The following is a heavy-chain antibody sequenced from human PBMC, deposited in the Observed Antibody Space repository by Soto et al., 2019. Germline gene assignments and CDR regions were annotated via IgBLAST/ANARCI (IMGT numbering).Heavy chain of an antibody. CDR3: ARGGRYYYDSSGYPNFDY. J-gene: IGHJ4*02. D-gene: IGHD3-22*01. CDR1: GYTFTIYG. CDR2: ISAYNGNT. Sequence: ASVKVSCKASGYTFTIYGISWVRQAPGQGLEWMGWISAYNGNTNYAQKLQGRVTMTTDTSTSTAYMELRSLRSDDTAVYYCARGGRYYYDSSGYPNFDYWGQGTLVTVS. V-gene: IGHV1-18*01.